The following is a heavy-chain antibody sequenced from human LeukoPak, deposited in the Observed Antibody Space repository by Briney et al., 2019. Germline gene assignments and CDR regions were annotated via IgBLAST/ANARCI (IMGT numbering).Heavy chain of an antibody. V-gene: IGHV3-23*01. J-gene: IGHJ4*02. Sequence: GGSLRLSCAASGFTFGSYAMSWVRQAPGKGLEWVSAISGSGGSTYYADSVKGRFTISRDNSKNTLYLQMNSLRAEDTAVYYCAKDRRGGAMVRGVLDYWGQGTLVTVSS. CDR3: AKDRRGGAMVRGVLDY. CDR1: GFTFGSYA. CDR2: ISGSGGST. D-gene: IGHD3-10*01.